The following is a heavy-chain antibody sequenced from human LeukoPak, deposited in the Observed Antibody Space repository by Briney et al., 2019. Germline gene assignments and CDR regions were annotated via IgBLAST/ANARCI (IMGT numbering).Heavy chain of an antibody. Sequence: GGSLRLSCAASGFTFSSYAMHWVRQAPGKGLEWVAVISYDGSNKYYADSMKGRFTISRDNSKNTLYLQMNSLRAEDTAVYYCAREGRIAAAGADNWFDPWGQGTLVTVSS. CDR1: GFTFSSYA. J-gene: IGHJ5*02. CDR2: ISYDGSNK. V-gene: IGHV3-30*04. D-gene: IGHD6-13*01. CDR3: AREGRIAAAGADNWFDP.